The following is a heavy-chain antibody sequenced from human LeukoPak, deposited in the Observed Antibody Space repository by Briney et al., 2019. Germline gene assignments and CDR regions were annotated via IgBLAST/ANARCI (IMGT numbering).Heavy chain of an antibody. Sequence: GGSLRLSCAASGFTFSDSWMHWVRQAAGRGLVWVSRINSAGDTTSYADSVKGRFTISRDNAKNTVHLQMNSVRAEDTAVYYCARGPRWVVVPAAMNEYFQHWGQGTLVTVSS. J-gene: IGHJ1*01. CDR2: INSAGDTT. D-gene: IGHD2-2*01. V-gene: IGHV3-74*01. CDR3: ARGPRWVVVPAAMNEYFQH. CDR1: GFTFSDSW.